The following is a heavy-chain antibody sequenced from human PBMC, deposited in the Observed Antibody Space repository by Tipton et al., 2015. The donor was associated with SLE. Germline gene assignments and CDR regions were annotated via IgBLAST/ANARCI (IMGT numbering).Heavy chain of an antibody. CDR1: GFAFSSYE. V-gene: IGHV3-48*03. CDR3: ARGSSSWYFDY. Sequence: SLRLSCAASGFAFSSYEMNWVRQAPGKGLEWVSYISSSGSTLYYADSVKGRFTISRDNAKNSLYLQMNSLRAEDTAVYYCARGSSSWYFDYWGQGTLVTVSS. J-gene: IGHJ4*02. CDR2: ISSSGSTL. D-gene: IGHD6-13*01.